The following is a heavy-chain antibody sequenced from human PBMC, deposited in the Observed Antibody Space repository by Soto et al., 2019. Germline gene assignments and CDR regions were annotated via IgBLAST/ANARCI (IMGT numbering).Heavy chain of an antibody. Sequence: QVQLQESGPGLVKPSETLSLSCNVSGGSISGHYWSWVRQTPGKGLEWIGYIYYSGSTNYNPSLKRRVTISVDTSKNHFSLGLTSVTAADTAVYYCARGPYYDLIWNYYYMDVWGKGTTVTVAS. CDR1: GGSISGHY. V-gene: IGHV4-59*08. CDR2: IYYSGST. D-gene: IGHD3-16*01. CDR3: ARGPYYDLIWNYYYMDV. J-gene: IGHJ6*03.